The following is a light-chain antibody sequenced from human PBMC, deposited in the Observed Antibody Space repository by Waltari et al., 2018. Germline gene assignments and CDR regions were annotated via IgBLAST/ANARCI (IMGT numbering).Light chain of an antibody. CDR2: YVK. V-gene: IGLV2-14*03. CDR1: SSDVGGDDP. Sequence: QSALTHPASVSGSPGQSITISCTGSSSDVGGDDPVSWYEDHPVHPPKVIIYYVKKRPSGVSDSFSGSESGNTASLTISGLLAEDEATFYGSSQSTNNGVIFGGGTKVTVL. J-gene: IGLJ2*01. CDR3: SSQSTNNGVI.